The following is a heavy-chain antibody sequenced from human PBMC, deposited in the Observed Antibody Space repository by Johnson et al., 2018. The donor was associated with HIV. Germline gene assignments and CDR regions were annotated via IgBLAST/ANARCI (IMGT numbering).Heavy chain of an antibody. CDR3: AKDLRWEDAFDI. V-gene: IGHV3-30*02. J-gene: IGHJ3*02. CDR2: IRYDGSLK. CDR1: GFTFSSYG. Sequence: QVQLVESGGGLVQPGGSLRLSCAASGFTFSSYGMHWVRQAPGKGLEWVAFIRYDGSLKYLADSVKGRFTIYRDNSKNTLYLQMNSLRADDTDVYYCAKDLRWEDAFDIWGQGTMVTVSS. D-gene: IGHD1-26*01.